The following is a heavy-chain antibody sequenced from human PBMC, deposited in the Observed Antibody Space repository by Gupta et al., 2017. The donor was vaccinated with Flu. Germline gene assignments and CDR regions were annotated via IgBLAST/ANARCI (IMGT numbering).Heavy chain of an antibody. D-gene: IGHD4-17*01. V-gene: IGHV4-31*02. J-gene: IGHJ6*02. CDR2: ST. Sequence: STYYNPSLKSRVTISVDTSKNQFSLKLSSVTAADTAVYYCARDHRATKDDYGGNSPMDVWGQGTTVTVSS. CDR3: ARDHRATKDDYGGNSPMDV.